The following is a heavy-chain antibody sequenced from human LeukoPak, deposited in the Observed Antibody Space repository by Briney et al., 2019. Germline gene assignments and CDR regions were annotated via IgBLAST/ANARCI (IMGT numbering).Heavy chain of an antibody. CDR3: ARGLGPPGEDCSGGSCYSGNWFDP. Sequence: PSETLSLTCNVSGGSVSHYYWSWIRQPPGKGLEWIGEINHSGSTNYNPSLKSRVTISVDTSKNQFSLKLSSVTAADTAVYYCARGLGPPGEDCSGGSCYSGNWFDPWGQGTLVTVSS. CDR1: GGSVSHYY. V-gene: IGHV4-34*01. CDR2: INHSGST. J-gene: IGHJ5*02. D-gene: IGHD2-15*01.